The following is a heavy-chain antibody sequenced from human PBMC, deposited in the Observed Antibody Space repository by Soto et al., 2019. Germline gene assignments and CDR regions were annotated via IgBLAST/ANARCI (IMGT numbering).Heavy chain of an antibody. CDR1: GYAFSNND. J-gene: IGHJ6*02. CDR2: IIPIFGTA. D-gene: IGHD5-12*01. V-gene: IGHV1-69*13. Sequence: GASVKVSCKASGYAFSNNDISWVRQAPGQGLEWMGGIIPIFGTANYAQKFQGRVTITADESTSTAYMELSSLRSEDTAVYYCARALKVATNPPYYYYGMDVWGQGTTVTVSS. CDR3: ARALKVATNPPYYYYGMDV.